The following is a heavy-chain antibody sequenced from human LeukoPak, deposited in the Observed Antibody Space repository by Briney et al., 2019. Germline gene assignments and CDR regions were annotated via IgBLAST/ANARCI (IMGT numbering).Heavy chain of an antibody. Sequence: SETLSLTCTVSGGSISSHYWSWIRQPPGKGLEWIGEINHSGSTNYNPSLKSRVTISVDTSKNQFSLKLSSVTAADTAVYYCARASSGPNSYFDYWGQGTLVTVSS. J-gene: IGHJ4*02. CDR1: GGSISSHY. CDR3: ARASSGPNSYFDY. D-gene: IGHD2-15*01. V-gene: IGHV4-34*01. CDR2: INHSGST.